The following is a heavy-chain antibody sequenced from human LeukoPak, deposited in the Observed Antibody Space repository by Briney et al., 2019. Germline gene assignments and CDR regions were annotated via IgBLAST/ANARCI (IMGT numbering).Heavy chain of an antibody. CDR2: IYYSGST. D-gene: IGHD3-10*01. CDR1: GGSISSSSYY. J-gene: IGHJ3*02. Sequence: SETLSLTCTVSGGSISSSSYYWGWIRQPPGKGLEWIGSIYYSGSTYYNPSLKSRVTISVDTSKNQFSLKLSSVTAADTAVYYCARHYSDVLLWFGELLGAFDIWGQGTMVTVSS. V-gene: IGHV4-39*01. CDR3: ARHYSDVLLWFGELLGAFDI.